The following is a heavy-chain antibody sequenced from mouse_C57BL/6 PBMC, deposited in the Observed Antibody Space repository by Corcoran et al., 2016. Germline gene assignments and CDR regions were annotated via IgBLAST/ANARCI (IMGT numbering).Heavy chain of an antibody. CDR2: INPNNGGT. Sequence: EVKLQQSGPELVKPGASVKISCKASGYTFPDNYMNWVKLRHGKSLEWIGDINPNNGGTSYNQKFKGKATLTVDKSSSTAYMELRSLTSEDSAVYYCARKPLLRYCDVWGTGTTVTVSS. V-gene: IGHV1-26*01. D-gene: IGHD2-1*01. CDR1: GYTFPDNY. CDR3: ARKPLLRYCDV. J-gene: IGHJ1*03.